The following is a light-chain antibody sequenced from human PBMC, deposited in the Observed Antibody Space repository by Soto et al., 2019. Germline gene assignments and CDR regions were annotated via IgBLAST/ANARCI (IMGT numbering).Light chain of an antibody. CDR3: QQYDNLPLT. V-gene: IGKV1-33*01. Sequence: DIQMTQSPSSLSASVGDRVTITCQASQDISNYLNWYKQKPGKAPKLLIYDASNLETGVPSRFSGSGSGTDFTFTISSLKPEDIETYYCQQYDNLPLTFGGGTKVDIK. CDR1: QDISNY. CDR2: DAS. J-gene: IGKJ4*01.